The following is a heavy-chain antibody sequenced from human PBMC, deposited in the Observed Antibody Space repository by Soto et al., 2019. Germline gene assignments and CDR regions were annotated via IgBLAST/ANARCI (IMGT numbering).Heavy chain of an antibody. CDR2: IIPIFGTA. Sequence: ASVKVSCKASGGTFSIYAISWVRQAPGQGLEWMGGIIPIFGTANYAQKFQGRVTITADESTSTAYMELSSLRSEDTAVYYCAGSPVAGTFWFDPWGQGTLVTVSS. CDR3: AGSPVAGTFWFDP. V-gene: IGHV1-69*13. J-gene: IGHJ5*02. CDR1: GGTFSIYA. D-gene: IGHD6-19*01.